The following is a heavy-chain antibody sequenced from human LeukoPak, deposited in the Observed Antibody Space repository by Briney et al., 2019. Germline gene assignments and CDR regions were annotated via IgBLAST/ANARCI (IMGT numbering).Heavy chain of an antibody. Sequence: GGSLRLSCAASGFTFSSYSMNWVRQAPGKGLEWGSYISSSSSTIYYADSVKGRFTISRDNAKNSLYPQMNSLRAEDTAVYYCARAGGYDGYYYYGMDVWGQGTTVTVSS. J-gene: IGHJ6*02. CDR1: GFTFSSYS. CDR3: ARAGGYDGYYYYGMDV. D-gene: IGHD5-12*01. V-gene: IGHV3-48*04. CDR2: ISSSSSTI.